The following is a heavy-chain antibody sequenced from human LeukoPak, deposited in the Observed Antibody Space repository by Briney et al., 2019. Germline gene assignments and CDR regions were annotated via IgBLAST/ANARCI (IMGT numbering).Heavy chain of an antibody. D-gene: IGHD6-19*01. CDR1: GNYW. CDR2: INSDGSWT. CDR3: AKESDGWYSFGFGY. V-gene: IGHV3-74*01. Sequence: GGSLRLSCAASGNYWMHWVRQAPGKGLVWVSHINSDGSWTSYADSVKGRFTISKDNAKNTVYLQMNSLRAEDTAVYYCAKESDGWYSFGFGYWGQGTLVTVSS. J-gene: IGHJ4*02.